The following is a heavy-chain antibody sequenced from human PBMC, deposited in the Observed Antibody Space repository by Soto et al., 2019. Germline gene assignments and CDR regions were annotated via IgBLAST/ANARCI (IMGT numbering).Heavy chain of an antibody. CDR1: GYTFSTYC. Sequence: QVQLVQSGAEVTKPGASVRVSCKTSGYTFSTYCLSWVRQAPGQGLEWMGWSVADSGNTVYVQKFQGRVTVTTDRSTNTAYMELRSLRSDNTYRAYSARVAGYGSGSRHFDNWGQGTLVTVSS. D-gene: IGHD3-10*01. V-gene: IGHV1-18*01. CDR3: ARVAGYGSGSRHFDN. CDR2: SVADSGNT. J-gene: IGHJ4*02.